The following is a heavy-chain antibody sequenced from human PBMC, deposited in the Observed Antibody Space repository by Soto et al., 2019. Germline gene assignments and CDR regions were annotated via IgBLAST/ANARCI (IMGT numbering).Heavy chain of an antibody. D-gene: IGHD2-21*01. CDR3: ARDFVGVVIHYGLDV. CDR2: INPNNRGT. J-gene: IGHJ6*01. Sequence: SVKVYGKASGYSFAGYFVPWVRQAPGQGLEWMGWINPNNRGTNYSQKFQGRVSMTRDTPINTAYMELSRLTSDDTAVYYCARDFVGVVIHYGLDVWG. V-gene: IGHV1-2*02. CDR1: GYSFAGYF.